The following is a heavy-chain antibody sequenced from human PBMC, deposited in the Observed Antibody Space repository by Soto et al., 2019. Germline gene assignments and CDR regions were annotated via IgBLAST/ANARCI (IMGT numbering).Heavy chain of an antibody. V-gene: IGHV1-46*01. CDR3: AREVEYCSGGSCYSGRYYYGMDV. Sequence: APVKVSCKASGYTFTSYYMHWVRQAPGQGLEWMGIINPSGGSTSYAQKFQGRVTMTRDTSTSTVYMELSSLRSEDTAVYYCAREVEYCSGGSCYSGRYYYGMDVWGQGTTVTVSS. D-gene: IGHD2-15*01. CDR1: GYTFTSYY. J-gene: IGHJ6*02. CDR2: INPSGGST.